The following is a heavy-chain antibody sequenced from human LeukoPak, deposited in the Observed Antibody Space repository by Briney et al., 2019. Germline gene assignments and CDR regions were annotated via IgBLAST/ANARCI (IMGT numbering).Heavy chain of an antibody. CDR1: GGSFSGYY. CDR3: ARGRGYNSFDY. D-gene: IGHD2/OR15-2a*01. CDR2: ISHSGST. Sequence: SETLSLTCAVYGGSFSGYYWGLIRQPPGKGLEWIGEISHSGSTNYNPSLKSRITISVDTSKNQFSLKLSSVTAADTAVYYCARGRGYNSFDYWGQGTLVTVSS. V-gene: IGHV4-34*01. J-gene: IGHJ4*02.